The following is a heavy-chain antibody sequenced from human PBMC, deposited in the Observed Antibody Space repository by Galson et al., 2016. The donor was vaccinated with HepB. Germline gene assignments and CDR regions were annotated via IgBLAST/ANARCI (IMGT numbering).Heavy chain of an antibody. CDR1: GFTFSSYS. CDR3: AREIPSRGKSDY. CDR2: ISSSGSTI. J-gene: IGHJ4*02. Sequence: SLRLSCAAPGFTFSSYSMNWVRQAPGKGLEWVSYISSSGSTIYYADSVKGRFTISRDNAKNSLYLQMNSLRDEDTAVYYCAREIPSRGKSDYWGQGTLVTVSS. D-gene: IGHD3-10*01. V-gene: IGHV3-48*02.